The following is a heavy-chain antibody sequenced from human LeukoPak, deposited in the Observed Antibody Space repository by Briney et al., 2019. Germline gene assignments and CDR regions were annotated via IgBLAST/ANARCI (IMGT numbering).Heavy chain of an antibody. CDR3: ARANDIVVAF. J-gene: IGHJ4*02. D-gene: IGHD2-2*01. Sequence: SETLSLTCAVYGGSFSGYYWSWIRQPPGKGLGWIGEINHSGSTNYNPSLKSRVTISVDTSKNQFSLKLSSVTAADTAVYYCARANDIVVAFWGQGTLVTVSS. CDR2: INHSGST. V-gene: IGHV4-34*01. CDR1: GGSFSGYY.